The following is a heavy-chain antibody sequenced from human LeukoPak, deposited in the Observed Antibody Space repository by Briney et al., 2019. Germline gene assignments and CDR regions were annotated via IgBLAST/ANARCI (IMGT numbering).Heavy chain of an antibody. CDR3: ARRRDFIDY. CDR2: SSSSGSTI. CDR1: GFTLSDYY. V-gene: IGHV3-11*01. J-gene: IGHJ4*02. Sequence: KPGGSLRLSCAASGFTLSDYYMSWIRRAPGKGLEWVSYSSSSGSTIYYADSVKGRFAISRDNAKNSLYLQMNSLRAEDTAVYYCARRRDFIDYWGQGTLVTVSS. D-gene: IGHD3/OR15-3a*01.